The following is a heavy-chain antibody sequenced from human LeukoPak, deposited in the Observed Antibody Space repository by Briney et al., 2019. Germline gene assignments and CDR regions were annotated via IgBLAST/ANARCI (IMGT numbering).Heavy chain of an antibody. CDR3: ARDVVATNYYYYYMDV. D-gene: IGHD5-12*01. J-gene: IGHJ6*03. CDR2: IKQDGSEK. Sequence: GGSLRLSCAASGFTFSSYWMSWVRQAPGKGLEWVANIKQDGSEKYYVDSVKGRFTISRDNAKNSLYLQMNSLRAEDTAVYYCARDVVATNYYYYYMDVWGKGTTVTIPS. V-gene: IGHV3-7*01. CDR1: GFTFSSYW.